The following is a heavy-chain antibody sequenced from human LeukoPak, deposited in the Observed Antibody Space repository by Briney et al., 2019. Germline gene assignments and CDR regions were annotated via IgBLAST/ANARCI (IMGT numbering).Heavy chain of an antibody. CDR1: GFTFSSSS. CDR2: ISSSSDV. D-gene: IGHD3-10*01. CDR3: ARELMRSFDK. Sequence: PGGSLRLSCAASGFTFSSSSMNWVRQAPGKGLEWVSSISSSSDVYYADSVKGRFTISRDNAKNSLYLQMSSLRDEDTAVYYCARELMRSFDKGGQGTLVTVSS. V-gene: IGHV3-21*01. J-gene: IGHJ4*02.